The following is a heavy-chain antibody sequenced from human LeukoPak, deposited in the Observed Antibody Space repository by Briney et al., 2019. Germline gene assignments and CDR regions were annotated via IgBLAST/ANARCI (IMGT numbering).Heavy chain of an antibody. CDR2: ISYDGSNK. V-gene: IGHV3-30*03. D-gene: IGHD7-27*01. CDR1: GFTFSSYG. J-gene: IGHJ3*02. CDR3: XXXXXXXXXWVHDAFDI. Sequence: GGSLRLSCAASGFTFSSYGMHWVRQAPGKGLEWVAVISYDGSNKYYADSVKGRFTISRDNSKNTLYLQMNSLRAEDTAVYYXXXXXXXXXXWVHDAFDIWGQGTMVTVSS.